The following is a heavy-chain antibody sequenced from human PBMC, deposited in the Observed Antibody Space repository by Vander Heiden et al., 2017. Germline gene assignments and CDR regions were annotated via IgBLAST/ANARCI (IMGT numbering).Heavy chain of an antibody. J-gene: IGHJ5*01. CDR1: GFNFRYYA. CDR3: AKEGLWYGGNWFDP. D-gene: IGHD3-10*01. V-gene: IGHV3-23*04. Sequence: EVQLVESGGGLVQPGGSLRVSCEASGFNFRYYAMTWVRQAPGKGLEWVSTISGSGNDADYAGSVKGRFITSRDNSKNTLYLQMNSLRAGDTALYYCAKEGLWYGGNWFDPWGQGTLVTVSS. CDR2: ISGSGNDA.